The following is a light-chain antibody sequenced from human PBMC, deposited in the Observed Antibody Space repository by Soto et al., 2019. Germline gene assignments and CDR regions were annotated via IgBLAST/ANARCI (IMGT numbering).Light chain of an antibody. V-gene: IGKV3D-20*01. J-gene: IGKJ4*01. CDR3: QQYGSSPT. CDR2: DAS. Sequence: EIVLTQSPATLSLSPGERATLSCGASQSFSSSYLAWYKQKPGLAPRLLIYDASNRATGIPDRFSGSGSGTDFTLTISRLEPEDFAVYYCQQYGSSPTFGGGTKVEIK. CDR1: QSFSSSY.